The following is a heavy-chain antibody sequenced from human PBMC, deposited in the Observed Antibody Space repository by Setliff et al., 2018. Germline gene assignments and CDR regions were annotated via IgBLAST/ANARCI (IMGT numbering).Heavy chain of an antibody. J-gene: IGHJ4*01. V-gene: IGHV4-38-2*01. CDR3: ARSDDNFQYPDY. CDR1: GSSIISDYY. Sequence: SETLSLTCAVSGSSIISDYYWVWIRQPAGKGLEWIGNIYTNGGTDYSPSLRSLVTISLGTSKNQFSLQLTSVTAADTAIYYCARSDDNFQYPDYWGQGTLVTVSS. D-gene: IGHD1-1*01. CDR2: IYTNGGT.